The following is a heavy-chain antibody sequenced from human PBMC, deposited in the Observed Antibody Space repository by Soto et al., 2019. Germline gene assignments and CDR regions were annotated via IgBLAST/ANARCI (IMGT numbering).Heavy chain of an antibody. CDR3: ESLVSSGH. Sequence: EVLLVESGGDLVQPGGSLRLSCAASGLTVSTEYRTWLMAWIRQAPGRGLEWVSMMFADGRTFYADAVKGRSTSSRDAAKNTLYLQLSRLGGAATAVFPCESLVSSGHWGHGALVTMSS. CDR1: GLTVSTEY. J-gene: IGHJ4*01. CDR2: MFADGRT. D-gene: IGHD3-10*01. V-gene: IGHV3-66*01.